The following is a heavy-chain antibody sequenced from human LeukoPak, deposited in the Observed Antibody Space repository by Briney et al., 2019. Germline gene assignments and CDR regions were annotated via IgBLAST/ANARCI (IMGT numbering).Heavy chain of an antibody. CDR2: ITSGSSYI. CDR3: ARDPYSGSYGNYYYYFMDV. J-gene: IGHJ6*03. D-gene: IGHD1-26*01. Sequence: GGSLRLSCAASGFTFSSYNMNWVRQAPGKGLEWVSSITSGSSYIYYADSVKGRFTISRDNAKNSLFLQVNSLRAEDTAVYYCARDPYSGSYGNYYYYFMDVWGKGTTVTISS. CDR1: GFTFSSYN. V-gene: IGHV3-21*01.